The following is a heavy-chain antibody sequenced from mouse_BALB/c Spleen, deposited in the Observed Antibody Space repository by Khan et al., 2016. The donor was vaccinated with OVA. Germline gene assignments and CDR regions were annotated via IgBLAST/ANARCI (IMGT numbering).Heavy chain of an antibody. CDR1: GYTFTYYV. J-gene: IGHJ2*01. V-gene: IGHV1-81*01. D-gene: IGHD2-3*01. CDR3: ARGDGYYVYFDY. CDR2: IYPGSDNA. Sequence: VQLQESGPELVKPGASVKMSCKASGYTFTYYVITWVKQRTGQGLEWIGEIYPGSDNADYIERFKGKATLTADKSSSTTHMQLSSLTSEDSAVCFCARGDGYYVYFDYWGQGTTLTVSS.